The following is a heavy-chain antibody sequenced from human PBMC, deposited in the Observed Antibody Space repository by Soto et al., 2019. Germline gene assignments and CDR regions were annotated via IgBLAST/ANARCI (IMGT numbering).Heavy chain of an antibody. Sequence: SETLSLTCTLSGGSTSSRGYYWSWIRQHPVKGLEWIGYIYYSGSTYYNPTLKSRVTMSVDTSKNQFSRKLSSVTAADTGVCYCARTRGVSASRLWGQGTLVTVSS. D-gene: IGHD3-10*01. CDR3: ARTRGVSASRL. J-gene: IGHJ4*02. V-gene: IGHV4-31*03. CDR1: GGSTSSRGYY. CDR2: IYYSGST.